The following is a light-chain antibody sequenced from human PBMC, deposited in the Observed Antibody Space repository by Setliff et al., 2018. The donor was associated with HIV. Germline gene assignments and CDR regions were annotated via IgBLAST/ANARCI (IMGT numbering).Light chain of an antibody. CDR2: QAT. V-gene: IGLV2-23*01. J-gene: IGLJ1*01. Sequence: VLAQPASVSGSPGQSITISCTGTSSDIGRYNLVSWYQQYPGKAPKLMIYQATKRPSGVSNRFSGSKSGNTASLTISGLQAEDEADDYCCSNTGSNTYVFGSGTKVTVL. CDR1: SSDIGRYNL. CDR3: CSNTGSNTYV.